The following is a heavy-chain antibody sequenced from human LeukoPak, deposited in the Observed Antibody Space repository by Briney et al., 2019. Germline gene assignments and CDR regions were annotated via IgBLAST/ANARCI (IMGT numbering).Heavy chain of an antibody. CDR2: IYYSGST. V-gene: IGHV4-59*08. D-gene: IGHD3-10*01. CDR3: ARHYPRITMVRGADYFDY. CDR1: GGSSSSYY. J-gene: IGHJ4*02. Sequence: SETLSLTCTVSGGSSSSYYWSWIRQPPGKGLEWIGYIYYSGSTNYNPSLKSRVTISVDTSKNQFSLKLSSVTAADTAVYYCARHYPRITMVRGADYFDYWGQGTLVTVSS.